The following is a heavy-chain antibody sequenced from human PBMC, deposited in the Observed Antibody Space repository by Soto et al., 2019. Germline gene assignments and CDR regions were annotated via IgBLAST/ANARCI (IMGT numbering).Heavy chain of an antibody. CDR3: ARPRLLATVAFDI. CDR1: GGTFSSYA. V-gene: IGHV1-69*13. J-gene: IGHJ3*02. CDR2: IIPSCGTA. D-gene: IGHD4-4*01. Sequence: SVKVSCKAPGGTFSSYAISWVRQAPGQGLEWMGGIIPSCGTANYAQKFHGRVTITADESTSTAYMELSSLRSEGTAVYYCARPRLLATVAFDIWGQGTMVTVSS.